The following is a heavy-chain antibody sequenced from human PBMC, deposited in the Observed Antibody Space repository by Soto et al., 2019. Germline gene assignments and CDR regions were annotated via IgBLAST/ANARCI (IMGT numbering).Heavy chain of an antibody. Sequence: PSETLSLTCTVSGGSISSGDYYWSWIRQPPGKGLEWIGYIYYSGSTYYNPSLKSRVTISVDTSKNQFSLKLSSVTAADTAVYYCASTDSSGYYYASWFDPGAREPWSPSPQ. J-gene: IGHJ5*02. CDR3: ASTDSSGYYYASWFDP. CDR1: GGSISSGDYY. V-gene: IGHV4-30-4*01. CDR2: IYYSGST. D-gene: IGHD3-22*01.